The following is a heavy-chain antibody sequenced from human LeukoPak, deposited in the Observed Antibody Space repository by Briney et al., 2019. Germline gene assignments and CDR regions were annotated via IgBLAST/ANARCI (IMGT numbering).Heavy chain of an antibody. CDR2: IYYSGST. CDR3: AITGGTYDFWSGYPMDY. CDR1: GGSISSSSYY. D-gene: IGHD3-3*01. V-gene: IGHV4-39*01. J-gene: IGHJ4*02. Sequence: SETLSLTCTVSGGSISSSSYYWGWIRQPPGRGLEWIGSIYYSGSTYYNPSLKSRVTISVDTSKNQFSLKLSSVTAADTAVYYCAITGGTYDFWSGYPMDYWGQGTLVTVSS.